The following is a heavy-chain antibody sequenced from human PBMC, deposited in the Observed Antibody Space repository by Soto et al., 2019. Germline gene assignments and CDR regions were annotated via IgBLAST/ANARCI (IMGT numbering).Heavy chain of an antibody. CDR1: GFTFDSYA. CDR2: ISGSGDYT. J-gene: IGHJ4*02. CDR3: AKNRGLQYFFDY. Sequence: EVQLLESGGGLVQPGGSLRLSCAASGFTFDSYAMNWVRQAPGKGLEWVSTISGSGDYTYYADSVKGQFTISRDNSKNVMSLQKNSMRADDTAVYYCAKNRGLQYFFDYWGQGTLVTVSS. V-gene: IGHV3-23*01.